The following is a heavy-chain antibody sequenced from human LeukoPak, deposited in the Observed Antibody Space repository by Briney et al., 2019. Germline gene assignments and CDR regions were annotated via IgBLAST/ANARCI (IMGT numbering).Heavy chain of an antibody. Sequence: PGGSLRLSCAASGFTFSTYNMNWVRRAPGKGLEWVSSISSSSNYIYYADSVKGRFTISRDNAKNSLYLQMNSLRAEDTAVYYCARVGCSGGSCYDFDYWGQGTLVTVSS. CDR1: GFTFSTYN. CDR2: ISSSSNYI. V-gene: IGHV3-21*01. J-gene: IGHJ4*02. D-gene: IGHD2-15*01. CDR3: ARVGCSGGSCYDFDY.